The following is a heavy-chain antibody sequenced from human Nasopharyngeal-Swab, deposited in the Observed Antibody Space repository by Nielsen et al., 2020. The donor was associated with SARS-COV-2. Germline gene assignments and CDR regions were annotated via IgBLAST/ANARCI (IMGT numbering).Heavy chain of an antibody. CDR1: GFTFGNYW. CDR2: IKYDGSEK. J-gene: IGHJ4*02. Sequence: GESLKISCAASGFTFGNYWMNWVRQAPGKGLEWVANIKYDGSEKKYVESVKGRFTIARDNAKKSLYLQMNALRVEDTAIYYCARDGVDYWGQGTLVTVSS. D-gene: IGHD3-3*01. CDR3: ARDGVDY. V-gene: IGHV3-7*01.